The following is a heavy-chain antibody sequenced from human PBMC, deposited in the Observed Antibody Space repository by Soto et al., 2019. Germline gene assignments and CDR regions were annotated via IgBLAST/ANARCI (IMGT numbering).Heavy chain of an antibody. CDR3: ARFLYPVLEWDY. J-gene: IGHJ4*02. Sequence: QVPLVQSGAEVKKPGASVKVSCKASGYTFTSYDINWVRQATGQGLEWMGWMNPNSGNTGYAQKFQGRVTMTRNTSISTAYMELSSLRSEDTAVYYCARFLYPVLEWDYWGQGTLVTVSS. V-gene: IGHV1-8*01. CDR2: MNPNSGNT. CDR1: GYTFTSYD. D-gene: IGHD2-2*02.